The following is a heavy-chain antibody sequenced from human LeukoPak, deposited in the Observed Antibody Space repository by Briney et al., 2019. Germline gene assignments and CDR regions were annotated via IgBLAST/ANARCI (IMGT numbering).Heavy chain of an antibody. CDR3: ARDRDIVVVPAATLWNWFDP. V-gene: IGHV3-21*01. Sequence: GSLILSCAASEFTFSSYSMNWVRQAPGKGLEWVSSISSSSSYIYYADSVKGRFTISRDNAKNSLYLQMNSLRAEDTAVYYCARDRDIVVVPAATLWNWFDPWGQGTLVTVSS. J-gene: IGHJ5*02. CDR1: EFTFSSYS. CDR2: ISSSSSYI. D-gene: IGHD2-2*01.